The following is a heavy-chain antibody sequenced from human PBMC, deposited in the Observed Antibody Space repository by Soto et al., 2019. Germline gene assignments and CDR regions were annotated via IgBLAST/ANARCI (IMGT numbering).Heavy chain of an antibody. CDR3: ARGRASGSYYLLDY. CDR2: INPNSGNI. CDR1: GDTFTTYD. D-gene: IGHD3-10*01. Sequence: ASVKVSFKASGDTFTTYDINWVRQATGHGLEWMGWINPNSGNIGYAQRFQGRVTMTRDTAIRTAYMEVSSLRSDDTAVYYCARGRASGSYYLLDYWGQGTLVTVSS. V-gene: IGHV1-8*01. J-gene: IGHJ4*02.